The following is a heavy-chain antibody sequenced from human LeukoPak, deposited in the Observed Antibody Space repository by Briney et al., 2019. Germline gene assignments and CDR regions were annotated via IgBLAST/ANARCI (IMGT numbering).Heavy chain of an antibody. Sequence: ASVKVSCKASGYTFTSYDINWVRQATGQGLEWMGWMNPNSGNTGYAQKFQGRVTITRNTSISTAYMELNSLRSDDTAVYYCARGDMVRGLYYMDVWGRGTTVTVSS. D-gene: IGHD3-10*01. CDR2: MNPNSGNT. V-gene: IGHV1-8*03. CDR1: GYTFTSYD. CDR3: ARGDMVRGLYYMDV. J-gene: IGHJ6*03.